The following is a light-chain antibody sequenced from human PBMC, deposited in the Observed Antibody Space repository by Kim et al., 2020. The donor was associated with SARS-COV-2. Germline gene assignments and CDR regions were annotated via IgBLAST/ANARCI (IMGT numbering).Light chain of an antibody. J-gene: IGLJ2*01. CDR3: AAWDDSLSGQGV. Sequence: QSVLTQPPSASGTPGQTVTISCSGSSSNIGSNYVYWYQRLPGTAPKLLIYRNNQRPSGVPDRFSGSKSATSASLAISGLRSEDEADYFCAAWDDSLSGQGVFGGGTQLTVL. CDR1: SSNIGSNY. V-gene: IGLV1-47*01. CDR2: RNN.